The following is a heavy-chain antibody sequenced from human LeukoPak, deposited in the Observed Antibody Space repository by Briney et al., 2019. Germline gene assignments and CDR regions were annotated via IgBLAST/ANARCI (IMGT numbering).Heavy chain of an antibody. Sequence: GASVKVSCKASGSTFTDYYMHWVRQAPGQGLEWMGWINPNSGGTNFAQKFRGRVTMTRDTSTSTVYMELSSLRSEDTAVYYCARESLAARQNWFDPWGQGTLVTVSS. J-gene: IGHJ5*02. CDR1: GSTFTDYY. D-gene: IGHD6-6*01. CDR3: ARESLAARQNWFDP. V-gene: IGHV1-2*02. CDR2: INPNSGGT.